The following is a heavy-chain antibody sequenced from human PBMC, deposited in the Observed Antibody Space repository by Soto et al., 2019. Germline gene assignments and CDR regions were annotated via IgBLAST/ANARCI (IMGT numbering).Heavy chain of an antibody. CDR2: IYYSGST. D-gene: IGHD3-22*01. Sequence: SETLSLTCAVYGGSFSGYYWGWIRQPPGKGLEWIGNIYYSGSTYYNPSLKSRVTISVDTSKNQFSLKLSSVTAADTAVYYCMLGSGWKDFDYWGQGTLVTVSS. CDR1: GGSFSGYY. V-gene: IGHV4-34*01. CDR3: MLGSGWKDFDY. J-gene: IGHJ4*02.